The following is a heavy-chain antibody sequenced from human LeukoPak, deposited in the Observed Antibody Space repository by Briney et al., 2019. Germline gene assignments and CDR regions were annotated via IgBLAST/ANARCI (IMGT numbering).Heavy chain of an antibody. D-gene: IGHD3-3*01. Sequence: GGSLRLSCAASGFTFSSYAMSWVRQAPGKGLEWVSAISGSGGNTYYADSVKGRFTISRDNSKNTLYLQMNSLRAEDTAVYYCAKGGYYDFWSGSPPSLDYWGQGTLVTVSS. CDR3: AKGGYYDFWSGSPPSLDY. V-gene: IGHV3-23*01. J-gene: IGHJ4*02. CDR2: ISGSGGNT. CDR1: GFTFSSYA.